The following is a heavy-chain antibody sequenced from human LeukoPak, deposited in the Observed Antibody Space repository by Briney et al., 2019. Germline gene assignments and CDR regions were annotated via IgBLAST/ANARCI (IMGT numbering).Heavy chain of an antibody. D-gene: IGHD2-2*01. CDR3: AQRAQLPKRHFDY. CDR2: ITDSGGAT. J-gene: IGHJ4*02. V-gene: IGHV3-23*01. Sequence: GGSLRLSCAASGFTFSIYAMSWVRQALGEGLEWVSTITDSGGATYHADSVKGRFTISRDNSKNTLYLQMNSLRAEDTAVYYCAQRAQLPKRHFDYWGQGTLVTVSS. CDR1: GFTFSIYA.